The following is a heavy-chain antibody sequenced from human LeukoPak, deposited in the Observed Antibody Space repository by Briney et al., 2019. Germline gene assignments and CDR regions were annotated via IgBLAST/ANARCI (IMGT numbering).Heavy chain of an antibody. CDR3: ASFQVDTAMVTYYYYGMDV. J-gene: IGHJ6*02. D-gene: IGHD5-18*01. CDR1: GGTFSSYA. CDR2: IIPILGIA. V-gene: IGHV1-69*04. Sequence: ASVKVSCKASGGTFSSYAISWVRQAPGQGLEWMGRIIPILGIANYAQKFQGRVTITADKSTSTAYMELSSLRSEDTAVYYCASFQVDTAMVTYYYYGMDVWGQGTTVTVSS.